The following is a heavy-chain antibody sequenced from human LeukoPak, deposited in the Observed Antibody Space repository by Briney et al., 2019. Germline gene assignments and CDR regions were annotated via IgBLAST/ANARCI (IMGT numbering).Heavy chain of an antibody. D-gene: IGHD3-22*01. CDR2: ISGSGGST. Sequence: GGTLRLSCVASGFTFSTYDMSWVRQAPGKGLRWVSVISGSGGSTYYADSVKGRFTISRDNSKNTLYLQMNSLRAEDTAVYYCARVMGYMIEDYFDYWGQGTLVTVSS. J-gene: IGHJ4*02. CDR1: GFTFSTYD. V-gene: IGHV3-23*01. CDR3: ARVMGYMIEDYFDY.